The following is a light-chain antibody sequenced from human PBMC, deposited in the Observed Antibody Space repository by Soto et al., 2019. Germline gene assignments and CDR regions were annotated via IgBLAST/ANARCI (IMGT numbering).Light chain of an antibody. Sequence: EVVLTQSPATLSLSPGDRATLSWRASQSVFGYLAWYQHKPGQAPRLLIYDAYKRATGVPARFSGSGSETDFTLIISSLEPEDFAVYYCQQRSDSPPLTFGGGTKVEIK. J-gene: IGKJ4*01. CDR1: QSVFGY. CDR3: QQRSDSPPLT. V-gene: IGKV3-11*01. CDR2: DAY.